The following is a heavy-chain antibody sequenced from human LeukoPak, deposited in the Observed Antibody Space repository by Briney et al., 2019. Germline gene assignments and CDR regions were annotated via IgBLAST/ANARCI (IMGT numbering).Heavy chain of an antibody. CDR3: ARAAAAGTEYFDL. J-gene: IGHJ4*02. CDR2: IKQDGSEK. D-gene: IGHD6-13*01. CDR1: GFTFSNYW. Sequence: GGSLRLSCAASGFTFSNYWMIWVRQAPGKGLEWVASIKQDGSEKQYVGSVRGRFTISRDNAKNVLDLQMNSLTAEDTAVYYCARAAAAGTEYFDLWGQGTLVTVSS. V-gene: IGHV3-7*01.